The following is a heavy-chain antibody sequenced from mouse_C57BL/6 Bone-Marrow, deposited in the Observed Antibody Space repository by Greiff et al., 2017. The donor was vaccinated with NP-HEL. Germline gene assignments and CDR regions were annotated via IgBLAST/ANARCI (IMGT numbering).Heavy chain of an antibody. CDR2: IYPGNSDT. CDR3: IAAVVARGDFDV. J-gene: IGHJ1*03. V-gene: IGHV1-5*01. D-gene: IGHD1-1*01. Sequence: VQLKESGTVLARPGASVKMSCKTSGYTFTSYWMHWVKQRPGQGLEWIGAIYPGNSDTSYNQKFKGKAKLTAVTSASTAYMELSRLTNEDSADYCCIAAVVARGDFDVWGTGTTVTVSS. CDR1: GYTFTSYW.